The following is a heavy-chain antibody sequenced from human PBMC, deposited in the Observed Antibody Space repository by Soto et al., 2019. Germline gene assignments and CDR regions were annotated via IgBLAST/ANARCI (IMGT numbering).Heavy chain of an antibody. CDR3: AKALGELSPESYDY. CDR2: ISYDGSNK. V-gene: IGHV3-30*18. Sequence: PGGSLRLSCAASGFTFSSYGMHLVRQAPGKGLEWVAVISYDGSNKYYADSVKGRFTISRDNSKNTLNLQMNSLRADDTAVYYCAKALGELSPESYDYWGQGTLVTVSS. J-gene: IGHJ4*02. CDR1: GFTFSSYG. D-gene: IGHD3-16*02.